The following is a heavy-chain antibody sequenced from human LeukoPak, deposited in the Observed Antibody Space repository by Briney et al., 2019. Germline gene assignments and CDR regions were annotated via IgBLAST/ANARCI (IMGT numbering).Heavy chain of an antibody. D-gene: IGHD2-2*02. CDR2: INHSGST. V-gene: IGHV4-34*01. J-gene: IGHJ4*02. CDR1: GGSFSGYY. Sequence: SETLSLTCAVYGGSFSGYYWSWIRQPPGKGLEWIGEINHSGSTNYNPSLKSRVTISVATSKNQFSLKLSSVTAADTAVYYCARGLLCSSTSCYTSLDFDYWGQGTLVTVSS. CDR3: ARGLLCSSTSCYTSLDFDY.